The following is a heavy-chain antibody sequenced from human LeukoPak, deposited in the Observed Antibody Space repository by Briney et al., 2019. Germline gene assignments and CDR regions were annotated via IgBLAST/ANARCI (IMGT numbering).Heavy chain of an antibody. J-gene: IGHJ5*02. CDR2: IYYSGST. D-gene: IGHD2-15*01. V-gene: IGHV4-39*01. CDR1: GGSISSSSYY. CDR3: ARGRRGYCSGGSCYTGVSWFDP. Sequence: SETLSLTCTVSGGSISSSSYYWGWIRQPPGKGLEWIGSIYYSGSTYYNPSLKSRVTISVDTSKNQFSLKLSSVTAADTAVYYCARGRRGYCSGGSCYTGVSWFDPWGQGTLVTVSS.